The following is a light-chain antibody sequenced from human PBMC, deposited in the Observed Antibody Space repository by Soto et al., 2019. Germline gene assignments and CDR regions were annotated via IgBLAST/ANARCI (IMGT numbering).Light chain of an antibody. CDR1: TSDVGTYDY. CDR3: LSYVGATTRV. CDR2: EVS. V-gene: IGLV2-14*01. J-gene: IGLJ1*01. Sequence: QSALTQPASVSGSPGQPITISCTGTTSDVGTYDYVSWYQHQPGKAPKAMIYEVSNRPSGVSDRFSGSKSGNTASRTISGLQAEDEADYYCLSYVGATTRVFGTGTQLTVL.